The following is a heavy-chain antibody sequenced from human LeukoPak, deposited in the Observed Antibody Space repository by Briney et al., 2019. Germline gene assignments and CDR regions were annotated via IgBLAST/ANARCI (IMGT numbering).Heavy chain of an antibody. CDR1: GFTFSSYA. CDR3: ARDLAMVRGVIISDYYMDV. Sequence: PGGSLRLSCAASGFTFSSYAMSWVRQAPGKGLEWVASIKQDGSGKYYVDSVKGRLTISRDNAKNSLYLQMNSLRAEDTAVYYCARDLAMVRGVIISDYYMDVWGKGTTVTISS. V-gene: IGHV3-7*01. J-gene: IGHJ6*03. CDR2: IKQDGSGK. D-gene: IGHD3-10*01.